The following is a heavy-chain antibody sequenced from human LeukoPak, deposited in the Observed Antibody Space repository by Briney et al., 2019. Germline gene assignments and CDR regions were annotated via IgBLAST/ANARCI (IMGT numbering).Heavy chain of an antibody. V-gene: IGHV1-8*01. CDR1: GYTFTIYD. D-gene: IGHD7-27*01. J-gene: IGHJ4*02. CDR2: MSPNSGDT. Sequence: ASVKVSCKASGYTFTIYDFNWVRQATGQRPEWMGWMSPNSGDTGYAQKFQDRVTMTRNTSISTAYMELSSLRSDDTAVYYCARGPPNWGYDYWGPGTLVTVSS. CDR3: ARGPPNWGYDY.